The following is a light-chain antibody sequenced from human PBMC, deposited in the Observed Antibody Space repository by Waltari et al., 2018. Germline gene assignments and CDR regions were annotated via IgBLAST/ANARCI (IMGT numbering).Light chain of an antibody. Sequence: DIQMTQSPSTLSASVGDRVTITCRASQSITNWLAWYQQKPGKAPKLLIYRASNLESGVPSRFRGSGSGTEFTLTISSLQPDDCATYYCQQYDNYWTFGQGTKVEIK. CDR3: QQYDNYWT. J-gene: IGKJ1*01. CDR1: QSITNW. V-gene: IGKV1-5*03. CDR2: RAS.